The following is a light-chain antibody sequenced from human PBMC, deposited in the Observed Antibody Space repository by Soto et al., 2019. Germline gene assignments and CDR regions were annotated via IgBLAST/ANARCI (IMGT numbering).Light chain of an antibody. Sequence: DIQMTQSPSSLSASVGDGVTITCRASQGISNYLAWYQQKPGKVPKLLIYAASTLQSGVPSRFSGSGSGTDFTLTISSLQPEDVATYYCQKYNSAPPNTFGQGTRLEIK. J-gene: IGKJ5*01. CDR2: AAS. CDR3: QKYNSAPPNT. CDR1: QGISNY. V-gene: IGKV1-27*01.